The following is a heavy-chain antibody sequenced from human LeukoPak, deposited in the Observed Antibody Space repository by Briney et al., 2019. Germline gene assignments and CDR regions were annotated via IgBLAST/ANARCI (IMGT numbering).Heavy chain of an antibody. J-gene: IGHJ5*01. CDR3: ARSTPSGRGNWFDS. V-gene: IGHV4-39*01. CDR2: IYYSGST. Sequence: SETLSLTCTVSGGSISSRSHYWGWLRQPPGKGLEWIGSIYYSGSTYYNPSLKSRVTISVDTSKSQFSLKLSSVTAADTAVYYCARSTPSGRGNWFDSWGQGTLVTVFS. D-gene: IGHD2-15*01. CDR1: GGSISSRSHY.